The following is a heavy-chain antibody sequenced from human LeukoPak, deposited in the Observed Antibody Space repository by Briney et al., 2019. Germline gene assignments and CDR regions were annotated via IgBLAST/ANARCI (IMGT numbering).Heavy chain of an antibody. CDR3: VVVVEPPDSDGFDV. CDR1: GFTFGHSW. Sequence: GGSLRLSCAASGFTFGHSWVHWVRQAPGKGLVWVSLINADGSTATYADSVKGRFTISRDNARNTLSLQMNSLIIEDTAVYYCVVVVEPPDSDGFDVWGQGTMITVSS. J-gene: IGHJ3*01. D-gene: IGHD1-14*01. CDR2: INADGSTA. V-gene: IGHV3-74*01.